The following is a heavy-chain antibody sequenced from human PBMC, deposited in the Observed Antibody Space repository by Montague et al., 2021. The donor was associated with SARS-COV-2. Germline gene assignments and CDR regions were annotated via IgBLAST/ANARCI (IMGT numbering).Heavy chain of an antibody. CDR1: GGSISTSGYN. Sequence: TLSLTCTISGGSISTSGYNWSWIRQHPGQGLVWIVYISYSASNNYNPTLKSRLTISVDTSENSFSLRLTSVTAADTAVYYCARAPYTSSWYCFFDYWGQGTLVTVSS. V-gene: IGHV4-31*03. D-gene: IGHD6-13*01. J-gene: IGHJ4*02. CDR3: ARAPYTSSWYCFFDY. CDR2: ISYSASN.